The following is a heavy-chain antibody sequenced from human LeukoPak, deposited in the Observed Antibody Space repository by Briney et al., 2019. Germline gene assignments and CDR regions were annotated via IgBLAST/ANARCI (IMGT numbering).Heavy chain of an antibody. CDR3: ARDGGGPDAFDI. CDR1: GLTFSSYS. V-gene: IGHV3-48*01. J-gene: IGHJ3*02. CDR2: ISESSSSK. Sequence: PGESLRLSCAVSGLTFSSYSMNWVRQAPGKGLEWVSHISESSSSKHYADSVRGRFTVSRDNAKNSLYLQMNSLRAEDTAVYYCARDGGGPDAFDIWGQGTMVTVSS.